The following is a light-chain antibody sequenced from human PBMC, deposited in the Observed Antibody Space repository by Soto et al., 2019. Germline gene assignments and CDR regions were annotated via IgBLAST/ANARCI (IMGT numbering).Light chain of an antibody. J-gene: IGKJ4*01. CDR2: DAS. CDR1: QSVSSY. V-gene: IGKV3-20*01. CDR3: QQYAHSPLT. Sequence: EIVLTQSPATLSLSPGERATLSCRASQSVSSYLLWYQHKPGQAPSLLIYDASMRATGVPDRFSGSGSGTDFTLTVSRLEPEDFAVFYCQQYAHSPLTFGGGTKVDIK.